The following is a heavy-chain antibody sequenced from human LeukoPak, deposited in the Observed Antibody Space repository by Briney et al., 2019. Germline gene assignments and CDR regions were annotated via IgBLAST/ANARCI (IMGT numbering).Heavy chain of an antibody. Sequence: GGSLRLSCAASGFIFIGYGMHWVRQAPGKGPEGVAFIRPDGHNKYYAESAKGRFMISRDNSKNTVHLQMNSLRGDDTAVYSCAKEGAASWDVDVWDKGTTVTVSS. D-gene: IGHD3-3*02. CDR1: GFIFIGYG. V-gene: IGHV3-30*02. CDR3: AKEGAASWDVDV. CDR2: IRPDGHNK. J-gene: IGHJ6*04.